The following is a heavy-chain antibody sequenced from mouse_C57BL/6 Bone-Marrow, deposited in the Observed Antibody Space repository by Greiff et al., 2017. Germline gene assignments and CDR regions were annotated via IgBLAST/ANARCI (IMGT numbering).Heavy chain of an antibody. CDR1: GFNIKNTY. CDR2: IAPATGNT. V-gene: IGHV14-3*01. Sequence: VQLQQSVAELVRPGASVKLSCTASGFNIKNTYMHWVKQRPEQGLERIGRIAPATGNTKYAPKFPGKATTTADTSANTAYRQLSSLTSEDTGIYYGARSRDDDGLCYAAMDYWGKGTSVTVSS. J-gene: IGHJ4*01. D-gene: IGHD2-3*01. CDR3: ARSRDDDGLCYAAMDY.